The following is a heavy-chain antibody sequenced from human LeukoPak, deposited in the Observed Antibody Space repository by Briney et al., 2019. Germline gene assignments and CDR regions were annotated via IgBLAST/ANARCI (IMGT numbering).Heavy chain of an antibody. D-gene: IGHD3-9*01. J-gene: IGHJ4*02. CDR2: ISWNSGSI. V-gene: IGHV3-9*01. CDR1: GFTFDDYA. CDR3: AKDKSYDILTPFDY. Sequence: TGGSLRLSCAASGFTFDDYAMHWVRQAPGKGREWVSGISWNSGSIGYADSVKGRFTISRDNAKNSLYLQMNSLRAEDTALYYCAKDKSYDILTPFDYWGQGTLVTVSS.